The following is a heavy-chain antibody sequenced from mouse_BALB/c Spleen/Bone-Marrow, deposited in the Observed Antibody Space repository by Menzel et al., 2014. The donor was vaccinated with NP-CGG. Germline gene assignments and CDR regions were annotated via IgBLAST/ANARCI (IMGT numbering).Heavy chain of an antibody. CDR3: ARDYYGSSGY. J-gene: IGHJ2*01. Sequence: ESGGGLVQPGGSLKLSCAASGFTFSSYGMSWVRQTPDKRLELVATINSNGGSTYYPDSVKGRFTISRDNAKNTLYLQMSSLKSEDTAMYYCARDYYGSSGYWGQGATLTVSS. CDR1: GFTFSSYG. D-gene: IGHD1-1*01. CDR2: INSNGGST. V-gene: IGHV5-6-3*01.